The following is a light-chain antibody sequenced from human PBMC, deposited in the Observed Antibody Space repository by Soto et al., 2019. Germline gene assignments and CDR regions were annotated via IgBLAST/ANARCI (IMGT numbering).Light chain of an antibody. CDR2: LNSDGSH. V-gene: IGLV4-69*01. J-gene: IGLJ2*01. CDR3: QTWGTGIQV. CDR1: SGHSSYA. Sequence: QSVLTQSPSASASLVASVNLTCTLSSGHSSYAIAWHQQQPEKDPRYLMKLNSDGSHSKGDGIPDRFSGSSSGAERYLTISSLQSEDEADYYCQTWGTGIQVFGGGTKLTVL.